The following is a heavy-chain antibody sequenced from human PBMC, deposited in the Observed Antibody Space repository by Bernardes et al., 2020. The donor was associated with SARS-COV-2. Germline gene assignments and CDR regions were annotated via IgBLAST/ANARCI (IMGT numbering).Heavy chain of an antibody. V-gene: IGHV3-66*02. Sequence: GGSLRPACAASGFTVWSNSVTWVRQAPGKGLEWVSLIYTGGTIFYPHSEQGRFTTPRDTSRNTVFLQMDRLRPEDTAMYYCARDLKREYNGLDAWGQGTTVTVSS. D-gene: IGHD1-1*01. CDR1: GFTVWSNS. CDR3: ARDLKREYNGLDA. CDR2: IYTGGTI. J-gene: IGHJ6*02.